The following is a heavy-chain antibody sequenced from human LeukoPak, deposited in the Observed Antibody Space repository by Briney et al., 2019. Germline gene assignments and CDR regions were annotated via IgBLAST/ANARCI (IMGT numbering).Heavy chain of an antibody. CDR2: VSAHSGNT. D-gene: IGHD3-16*01. CDR3: ATDQGVGGAHDAFDI. V-gene: IGHV1-18*01. J-gene: IGHJ3*02. CDR1: GYTFTRYA. Sequence: ASVKVSCKASGYTFTRYAINWVRQAPGQGLEWLGWVSAHSGNTNYAQKVQGRVTMTTDTSTSTAYMELRSLRSDDTAVYYCATDQGVGGAHDAFDIWGQGTMVTVSS.